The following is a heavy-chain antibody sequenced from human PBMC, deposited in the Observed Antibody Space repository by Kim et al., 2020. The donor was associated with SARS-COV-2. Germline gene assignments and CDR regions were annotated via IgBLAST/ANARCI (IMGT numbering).Heavy chain of an antibody. V-gene: IGHV3-21*01. J-gene: IGHJ4*02. CDR2: ISSNSSCI. CDR3: ASEWDLLRIFDY. D-gene: IGHD1-26*01. CDR1: GFTFSSYS. Sequence: GGSLRLSCAASGFTFSSYSMNWVRQAPGKGLEWVSSISSNSSCIYYADSVKGRFTISRDNAKNSLYLQMNSLRAEDTAVYYCASEWDLLRIFDYWGQGTLVTDSS.